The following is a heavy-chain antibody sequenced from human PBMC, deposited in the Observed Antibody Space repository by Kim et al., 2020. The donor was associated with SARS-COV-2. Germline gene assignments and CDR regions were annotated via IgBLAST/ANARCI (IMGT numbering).Heavy chain of an antibody. CDR2: MYYSGST. CDR1: GGSVNSYY. V-gene: IGHV4-59*02. Sequence: SETLSLTCTVSGGSVNSYYWNWIRQPPGKGLEWIGYMYYSGSTKYNPSLKSRVTISLDTSKNQFSLKLSSVTAADTAVYYCARDLGGDYYDSSGYTPGYFDCWGQGTLLSVSS. J-gene: IGHJ4*02. CDR3: ARDLGGDYYDSSGYTPGYFDC. D-gene: IGHD3-22*01.